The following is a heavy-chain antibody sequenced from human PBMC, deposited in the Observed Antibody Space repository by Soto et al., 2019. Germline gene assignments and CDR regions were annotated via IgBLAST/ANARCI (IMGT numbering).Heavy chain of an antibody. CDR1: GGSISSSSYY. D-gene: IGHD6-19*01. CDR2: IYYSGST. CDR3: ARHAVHSSGFTEY. Sequence: QLQLQESGPGLVKPSETLSLTCTVSGGSISSSSYYWCWIRQPPGKGLEWIGSIYYSGSTYYNPSLKSRVTISVDTSKNQFSLKLSSVTAADTAVYYCARHAVHSSGFTEYWGQGTLVTVSS. V-gene: IGHV4-39*01. J-gene: IGHJ4*02.